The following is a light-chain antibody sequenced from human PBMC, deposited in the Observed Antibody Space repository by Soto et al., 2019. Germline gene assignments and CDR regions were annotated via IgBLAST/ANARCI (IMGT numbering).Light chain of an antibody. CDR3: QQYATDAPST. V-gene: IGKV1-5*01. Sequence: DIQLTQSPSTLSASVGDRVTITCRASQSIGTWLAWYQHRPGEGPKLLIHDASTLESGVPSRFSGGGSATEFSLTISSLESGDSGTYHCQQYATDAPSTFGQGTKVEIK. CDR2: DAS. J-gene: IGKJ1*01. CDR1: QSIGTW.